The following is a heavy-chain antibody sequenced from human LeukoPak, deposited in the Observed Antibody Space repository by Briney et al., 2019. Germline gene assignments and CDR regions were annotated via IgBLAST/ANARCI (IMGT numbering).Heavy chain of an antibody. D-gene: IGHD6-19*01. V-gene: IGHV3-23*01. Sequence: GGSLRFSCAASGFTFSSYAMSWVRQAPGKGLEWVSAISGSGGSTYYADSVKGRFTISRDNSKNTLYLQMNSLRAEDTAVYYCAKARSSGWEEFDYWGQGTLVTVSS. J-gene: IGHJ4*02. CDR2: ISGSGGST. CDR3: AKARSSGWEEFDY. CDR1: GFTFSSYA.